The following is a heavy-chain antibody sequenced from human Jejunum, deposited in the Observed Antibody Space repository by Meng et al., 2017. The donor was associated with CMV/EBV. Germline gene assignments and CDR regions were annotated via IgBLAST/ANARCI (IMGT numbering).Heavy chain of an antibody. Sequence: QVQLVQSGAEVKKPGASVKVSCKASAYTFAGYYMHWVRQAPGQGLEWMGRINPNSGGANYAQKFQGRVTMTRDTSISTAYMELSRLRSDDTAVYYCARAGAVTTAHFDFWGQGTLVTVSS. CDR3: ARAGAVTTAHFDF. CDR2: INPNSGGA. J-gene: IGHJ4*02. V-gene: IGHV1-2*06. CDR1: AYTFAGYY. D-gene: IGHD4-11*01.